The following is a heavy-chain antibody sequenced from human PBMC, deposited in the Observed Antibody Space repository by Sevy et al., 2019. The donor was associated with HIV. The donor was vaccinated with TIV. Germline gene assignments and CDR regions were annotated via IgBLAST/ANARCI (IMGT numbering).Heavy chain of an antibody. CDR2: VTHSGNT. CDR1: GDSINTYY. Sequence: SETLSLTCTVSGDSINTYYWSWIRQPPGKGLEWIGYVTHSGNTNYNPSLKSRVSMSVDTSTNQFSLKVKSVTAADTAIYYCARLRWDLVVVPGATPGCYFDSWGQGTLVTVSS. CDR3: ARLRWDLVVVPGATPGCYFDS. J-gene: IGHJ4*02. V-gene: IGHV4-59*08. D-gene: IGHD2-2*02.